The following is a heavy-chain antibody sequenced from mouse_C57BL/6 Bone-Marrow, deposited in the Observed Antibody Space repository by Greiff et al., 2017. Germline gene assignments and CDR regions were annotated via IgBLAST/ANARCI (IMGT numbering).Heavy chain of an antibody. J-gene: IGHJ3*01. CDR2: IHPNSGST. CDR1: GYTFTSYG. CDR3: APFPFAY. Sequence: VQLQQSGAELARPGASVKLSCKASGYTFTSYGISWVKQRTGQGLEWIGMIHPNSGSTNYNEKFKSKATLTVDKSSSTAYMQLSSLTSEDSAVYYCAPFPFAYWGQGTLVTVSA. V-gene: IGHV1-81*01.